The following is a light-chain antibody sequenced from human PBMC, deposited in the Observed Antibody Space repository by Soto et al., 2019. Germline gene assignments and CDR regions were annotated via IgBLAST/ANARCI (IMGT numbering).Light chain of an antibody. J-gene: IGLJ3*02. Sequence: QSALTQPRSVSGSPGQSVTISCTRTSSDVGGYDFVSWYQQHPGKAPKLMIHDVTKRPSGVPDRFSGSKSGNSASLTISGLQAEDEADYYCCSYAGSYNLGVFGGGTKLTVL. CDR3: CSYAGSYNLGV. V-gene: IGLV2-11*01. CDR1: SSDVGGYDF. CDR2: DVT.